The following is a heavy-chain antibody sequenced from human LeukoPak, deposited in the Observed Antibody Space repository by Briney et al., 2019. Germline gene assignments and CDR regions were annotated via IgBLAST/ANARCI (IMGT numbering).Heavy chain of an antibody. D-gene: IGHD3-3*01. CDR1: GFTFSTYS. Sequence: GGSLRLSCAASGFTFSTYSMNWVRQAPGKGLEWVSSISSKSNYVYYADSMKGRFTISRDNARDSLFLQMNSLRADDTAAYYCAREGIRGVVGFDYWGQGILVTVSS. CDR3: AREGIRGVVGFDY. V-gene: IGHV3-21*01. CDR2: ISSKSNYV. J-gene: IGHJ4*02.